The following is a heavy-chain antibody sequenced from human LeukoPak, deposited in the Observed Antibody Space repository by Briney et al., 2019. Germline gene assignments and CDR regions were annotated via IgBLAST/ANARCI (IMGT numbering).Heavy chain of an antibody. CDR1: GFTFSNYW. V-gene: IGHV3-7*01. CDR3: ARDLGFVDY. J-gene: IGHJ4*02. CDR2: IKQDGSVK. Sequence: GGSLTLSCAASGFTFSNYWMTWVRQAPGKGLEWVANIKQDGSVKSYEDSVKGRFTIARDNAKNSLWLQMNSLRAEDAAVYYCARDLGFVDYWGQGTLVTVSS. D-gene: IGHD3-10*01.